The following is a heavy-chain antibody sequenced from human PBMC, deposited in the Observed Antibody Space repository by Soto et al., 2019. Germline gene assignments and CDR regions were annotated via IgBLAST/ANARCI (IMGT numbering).Heavy chain of an antibody. V-gene: IGHV3-21*01. CDR3: ARGGYDFWSKPTHGDGGGYYGMDV. CDR2: ISSSSSYL. J-gene: IGHJ6*02. D-gene: IGHD3-3*01. CDR1: GFTFSSYS. Sequence: GGSLRLSCAASGFTFSSYSMNWVRQAPGKGLEWVSSISSSSSYLYYADSVKGRFTISRDNAKNSLYLQMNSLRAEDTAVYYCARGGYDFWSKPTHGDGGGYYGMDVWGQGTTVTVSS.